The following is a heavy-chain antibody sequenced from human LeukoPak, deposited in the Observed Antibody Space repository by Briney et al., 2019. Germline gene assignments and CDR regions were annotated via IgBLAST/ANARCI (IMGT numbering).Heavy chain of an antibody. CDR2: INHSGST. CDR1: GGSFSGYY. J-gene: IGHJ4*02. V-gene: IGHV4-34*01. Sequence: SPSETLSLTCAVYGGSFSGYYWSWIRQPPGKGLEWIGEINHSGSTNYNPSLKSRVTISVDTSKNQLSLKLSSVTAADTAVYYCARVPENFGESPYFDYWGQGTLVTVSS. D-gene: IGHD3-10*01. CDR3: ARVPENFGESPYFDY.